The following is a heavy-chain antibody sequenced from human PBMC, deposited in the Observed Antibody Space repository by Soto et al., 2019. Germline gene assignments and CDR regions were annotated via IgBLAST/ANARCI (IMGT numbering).Heavy chain of an antibody. V-gene: IGHV3-21*01. CDR3: AREKKHQSLGGRFGMDV. CDR1: GFIFSDFS. D-gene: IGHD2-2*01. Sequence: RRLSCAVSGFIFSDFSMNWVRQAPGKGLEWAASIGSSGGYIFYADSVKGRFTISRDNAKKSLDLQINSLRAEDTAVYYCAREKKHQSLGGRFGMDVWGQGTTVTVSS. J-gene: IGHJ6*02. CDR2: IGSSGGYI.